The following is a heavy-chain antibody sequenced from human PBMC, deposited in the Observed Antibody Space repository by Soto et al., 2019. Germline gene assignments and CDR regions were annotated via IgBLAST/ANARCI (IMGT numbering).Heavy chain of an antibody. V-gene: IGHV4-4*07. CDR3: AREPLAHSYFDL. CDR1: GGSISGYY. Sequence: PSETLSLTCTVSGGSISGYYWSWIRQPAGKGLEWIGRMYNSERTNYNPSLKSRVNMSMDTSKNQFSLKLTSVTAADTAVYFCAREPLAHSYFDLWGQGTLVTVSS. J-gene: IGHJ4*02. CDR2: MYNSERT.